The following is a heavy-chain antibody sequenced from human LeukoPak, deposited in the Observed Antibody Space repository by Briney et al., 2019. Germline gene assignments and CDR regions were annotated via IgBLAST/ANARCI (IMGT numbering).Heavy chain of an antibody. Sequence: SETLSLTCTVSGGSISSGGYYWSWIRQPPGKGLEWIGYIYHSGSTYYNPSLKSRVTISVDRSKNQFSLKLSSVTAADTAVYYCAREANSGSYPTLDDAFDIWGQGTMVTVSS. CDR1: GGSISSGGYY. V-gene: IGHV4-30-2*01. D-gene: IGHD1-26*01. J-gene: IGHJ3*02. CDR2: IYHSGST. CDR3: AREANSGSYPTLDDAFDI.